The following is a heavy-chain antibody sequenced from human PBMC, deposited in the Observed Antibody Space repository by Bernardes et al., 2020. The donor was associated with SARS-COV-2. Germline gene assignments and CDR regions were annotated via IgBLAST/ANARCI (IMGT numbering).Heavy chain of an antibody. V-gene: IGHV3-74*01. CDR3: ARGSGNYYFDY. Sequence: GGSLRLSCAASGFTFSSYWLHWVRLAPGKGPVWVSRINGDGSSINYADSVKGRFTISRDNARNTLYLEMNSLRAEETAVYYCARGSGNYYFDYWGQGTLVTVSS. D-gene: IGHD1-26*01. CDR2: INGDGSSI. J-gene: IGHJ4*02. CDR1: GFTFSSYW.